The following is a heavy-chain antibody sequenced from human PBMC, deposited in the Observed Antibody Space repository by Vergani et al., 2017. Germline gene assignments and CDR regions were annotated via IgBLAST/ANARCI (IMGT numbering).Heavy chain of an antibody. D-gene: IGHD3-3*01. V-gene: IGHV4-34*01. Sequence: QVQLQQWGGGLLKPSETLSLTCAVYGGSFSGYYWSWIRQPPGKGLEWIGEINHSGSTNYNPFLKSRVTISVDTSKNQFSLKLSSVTAADTAVYYCARGLLRFLDSLGYYYYDMDVWGKGTTVTVSS. CDR3: ARGLLRFLDSLGYYYYDMDV. CDR1: GGSFSGYY. CDR2: INHSGST. J-gene: IGHJ6*03.